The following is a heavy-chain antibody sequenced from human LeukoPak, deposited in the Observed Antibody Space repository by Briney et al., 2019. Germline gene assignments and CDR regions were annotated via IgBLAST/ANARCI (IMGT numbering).Heavy chain of an antibody. J-gene: IGHJ2*01. CDR3: ARLDDITQHRYFDL. CDR2: IYYSGST. CDR1: GGSISSGGYY. Sequence: SQTLSLTCTVSGGSISSGGYYWSWIRQHPGKGLEWIGYIYYSGSTYYNPSLKSRVTISVDTSKNQFSLKLSSVTAADTAVYYCARLDDITQHRYFDLWGRGTLVTVSS. V-gene: IGHV4-31*03. D-gene: IGHD3-9*01.